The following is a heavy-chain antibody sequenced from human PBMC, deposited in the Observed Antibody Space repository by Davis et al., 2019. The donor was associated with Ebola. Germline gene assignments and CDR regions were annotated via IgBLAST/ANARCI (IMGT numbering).Heavy chain of an antibody. CDR1: GFTFGRYA. Sequence: GGSLRLSCAASGFTFGRYAMTWARQAPGKGLEWVSAVTSSGGGTYYADSVKGRFTISRDNSQNTLYLQMNGLRVEDTAIYYCAKDTSNIWFDIWGQGTNVTVSS. J-gene: IGHJ3*02. CDR2: VTSSGGGT. D-gene: IGHD1-26*01. CDR3: AKDTSNIWFDI. V-gene: IGHV3-23*01.